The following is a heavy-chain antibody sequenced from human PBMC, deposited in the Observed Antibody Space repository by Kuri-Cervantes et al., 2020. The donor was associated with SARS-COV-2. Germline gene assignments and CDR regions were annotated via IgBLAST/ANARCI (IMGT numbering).Heavy chain of an antibody. D-gene: IGHD5-12*01. V-gene: IGHV3-23*03. CDR2: IYSGGST. J-gene: IGHJ4*02. CDR3: TTTTNFDY. Sequence: GESLKISCAASGFTFSSYAMSWVRQAPGKGLEWVSVIYSGGSTYYADSVKGRFTISRDNAKNSLYLQMNSLKTEDTAVYYCTTTTNFDYWGQGTLVTVSS. CDR1: GFTFSSYA.